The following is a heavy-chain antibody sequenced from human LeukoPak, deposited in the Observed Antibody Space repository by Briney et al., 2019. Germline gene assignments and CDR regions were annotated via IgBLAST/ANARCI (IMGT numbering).Heavy chain of an antibody. V-gene: IGHV1-2*02. J-gene: IGHJ4*02. CDR3: ARGSGAPPQVLDY. CDR2: INRNSGDT. D-gene: IGHD3-3*01. CDR1: GYTFTGYY. Sequence: ASVKLSCEVSGYTFTGYYIHWVRQAPGQGLEWMGWINRNSGDTSYAQKFQGRVTITRDTSISTVYMELNRLRSDDPAVFYCARGSGAPPQVLDYWGQGTLVTVSS.